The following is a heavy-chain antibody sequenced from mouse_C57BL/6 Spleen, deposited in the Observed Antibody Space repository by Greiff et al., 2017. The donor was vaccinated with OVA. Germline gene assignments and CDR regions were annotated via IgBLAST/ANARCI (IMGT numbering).Heavy chain of an antibody. Sequence: QVQLQQSGPELVKPGASVKISCKASGYAFSSSWMNWVKQRPGKGLEWIGRIYPGDGDTNYNGKFKGKATLTADKSSSTAYMQLSSLTSEDSAVYFCARPNYYGSSHAMDYWGQGTSVTVSS. J-gene: IGHJ4*01. D-gene: IGHD1-1*01. CDR1: GYAFSSSW. CDR2: IYPGDGDT. CDR3: ARPNYYGSSHAMDY. V-gene: IGHV1-82*01.